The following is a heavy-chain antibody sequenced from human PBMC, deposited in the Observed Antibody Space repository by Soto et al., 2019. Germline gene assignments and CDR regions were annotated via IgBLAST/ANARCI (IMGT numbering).Heavy chain of an antibody. V-gene: IGHV3-33*01. Sequence: PGGSLRLSCGASGFTFISYGMHWVRQAPGKGLKWVAVIWYDGSNKYYADSVKGRFTISRDNSKNTLYLQMNSLRAEDTAVYYRAREVQHHIYDSGALRAYRGKGTLVPVS. CDR2: IWYDGSNK. D-gene: IGHD3-22*01. CDR1: GFTFISYG. CDR3: AREVQHHIYDSGALRAY. J-gene: IGHJ4*02.